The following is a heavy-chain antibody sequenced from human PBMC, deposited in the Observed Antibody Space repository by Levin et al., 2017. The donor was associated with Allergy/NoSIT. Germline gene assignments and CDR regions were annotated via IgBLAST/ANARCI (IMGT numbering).Heavy chain of an antibody. V-gene: IGHV3-23*01. Sequence: GESLKISCAASGFTFSNYAMSWVRQAPGKGLEWVSAISGSGGGTYYADSVKGRFTISRDNSKNTLYLQMNSLRAEDTAIYYCAKAYSSGSRVGAFDPWGQGTLVTVSS. D-gene: IGHD6-19*01. CDR2: ISGSGGGT. J-gene: IGHJ5*02. CDR1: GFTFSNYA. CDR3: AKAYSSGSRVGAFDP.